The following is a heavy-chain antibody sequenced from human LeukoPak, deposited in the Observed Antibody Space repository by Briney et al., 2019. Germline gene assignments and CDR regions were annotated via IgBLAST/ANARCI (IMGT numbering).Heavy chain of an antibody. Sequence: ASETLSLTCTVSGGSLSSYYWSWIRQPPGKGLEWIGYIYYSGSTNYNPSLKSRVTISVDTSKNQFSLKLSSVTAADTAVYYCARAGRVGYSYGAPFDYWGQGTLVTVSS. J-gene: IGHJ4*02. CDR2: IYYSGST. V-gene: IGHV4-59*01. CDR1: GGSLSSYY. CDR3: ARAGRVGYSYGAPFDY. D-gene: IGHD5-18*01.